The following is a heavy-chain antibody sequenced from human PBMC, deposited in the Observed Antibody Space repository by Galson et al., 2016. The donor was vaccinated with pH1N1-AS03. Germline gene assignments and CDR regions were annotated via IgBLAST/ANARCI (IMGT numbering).Heavy chain of an antibody. CDR1: GYTFTSYG. D-gene: IGHD1-26*01. CDR2: VSGHDGET. J-gene: IGHJ5*02. CDR3: AGDWEPHMRIDCFDP. V-gene: IGHV1-18*04. Sequence: SVKVSCKASGYTFTSYGISWVRQAPGQGLEWMGWVSGHDGETNYAENTEGRVTMTADTSTGTAYMELRSLRSDDTAVCYCAGDWEPHMRIDCFDPWGQGTLVTVSS.